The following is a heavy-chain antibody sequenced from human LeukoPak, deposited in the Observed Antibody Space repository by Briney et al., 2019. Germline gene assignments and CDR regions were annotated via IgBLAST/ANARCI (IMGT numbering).Heavy chain of an antibody. CDR2: ISSDGGST. D-gene: IGHD6-19*01. V-gene: IGHV3-64D*06. CDR1: GFTFSSYG. Sequence: GGSLRLSCSASGFTFSSYGMHWVRQAPGKGLEFVSVISSDGGSTYSTDSVKGRFTVSRDNSKNTLYLQMSSLRTEDTAVYYCVKDYSSGWSTNLYYFDYWGQGTLVTVSS. J-gene: IGHJ4*02. CDR3: VKDYSSGWSTNLYYFDY.